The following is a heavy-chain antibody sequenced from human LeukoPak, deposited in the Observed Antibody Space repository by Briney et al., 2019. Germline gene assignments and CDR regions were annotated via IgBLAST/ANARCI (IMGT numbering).Heavy chain of an antibody. CDR2: IGSDGTYT. Sequence: GGSLRLSCAASGFTFFSSYSMNWVRQAPGKGLVWVSRIGSDGTYTSYAASVKGRFTISRDNAKNTLYLQMNSLRVEDTAVYYCAREYDFWSGYPSYFDYWGRGTLVAVSS. J-gene: IGHJ4*02. V-gene: IGHV3-74*01. D-gene: IGHD3-3*01. CDR1: GFTFFSSYS. CDR3: AREYDFWSGYPSYFDY.